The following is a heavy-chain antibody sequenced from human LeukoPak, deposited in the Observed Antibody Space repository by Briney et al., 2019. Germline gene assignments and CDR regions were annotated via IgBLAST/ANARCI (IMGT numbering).Heavy chain of an antibody. CDR2: IGGRDGST. D-gene: IGHD3-10*01. CDR1: GSTFRNHG. Sequence: GGSLRLSCAASGSTFRNHGMSWVRQAPGKGLEWVSAIGGRDGSTYYADSVKGRFTISRDNSKNTLYVQMNSLRAEDTAVYYCAKGHYYGSGSLDYWGQRTLVTVSS. J-gene: IGHJ4*02. V-gene: IGHV3-23*01. CDR3: AKGHYYGSGSLDY.